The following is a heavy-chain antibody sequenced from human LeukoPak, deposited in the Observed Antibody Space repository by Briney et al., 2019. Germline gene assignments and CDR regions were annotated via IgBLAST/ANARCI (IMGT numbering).Heavy chain of an antibody. CDR1: GFSFSSYG. CDR2: IRHDGTET. CDR3: ARDLSLGFWSARTGY. J-gene: IGHJ4*02. V-gene: IGHV3-30*03. Sequence: GGSLRLSCAASGFSFSSYGMHWLRQAPGKGPESVALIRHDGTETYHADSVKGRFTISRDDSKSTFYLQMNSLRAEDTAVYYCARDLSLGFWSARTGYWGQGTLVTVSS. D-gene: IGHD3-3*01.